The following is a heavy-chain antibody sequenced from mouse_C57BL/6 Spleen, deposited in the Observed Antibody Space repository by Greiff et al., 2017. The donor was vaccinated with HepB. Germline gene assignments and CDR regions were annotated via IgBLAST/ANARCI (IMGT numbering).Heavy chain of an antibody. Sequence: DVLLVESGGGLVKPGASLKLSCAASGFTFSDYGMHWVSQAPEKGLEWVAYISSGSSTIYYADTVKGVFTISRDKAKNTLFLQMTSLRSEDTAMYYCARDYSNYGYFDYWGQGTTLTVSS. V-gene: IGHV5-17*01. CDR3: ARDYSNYGYFDY. J-gene: IGHJ2*01. D-gene: IGHD2-5*01. CDR2: ISSGSSTI. CDR1: GFTFSDYG.